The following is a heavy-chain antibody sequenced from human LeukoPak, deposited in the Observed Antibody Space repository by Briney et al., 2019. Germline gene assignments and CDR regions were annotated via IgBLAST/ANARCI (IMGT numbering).Heavy chain of an antibody. CDR3: AIGGRGSYDY. V-gene: IGHV3-23*01. Sequence: GGSLRLSCAASGFTFSNYGMSWVRQAPGKGLEWVSTISDSGGSTYYADSVKGRFTISRDNSKNTLYLQMNSLRVEDTAVYYCAIGGRGSYDYWGQGTLVTVSS. CDR1: GFTFSNYG. J-gene: IGHJ4*02. CDR2: ISDSGGST. D-gene: IGHD2-15*01.